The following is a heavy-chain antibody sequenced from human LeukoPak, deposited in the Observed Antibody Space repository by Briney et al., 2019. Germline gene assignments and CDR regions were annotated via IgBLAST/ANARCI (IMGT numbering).Heavy chain of an antibody. V-gene: IGHV4-34*01. CDR2: INHSGGT. CDR1: GGSFSGYY. J-gene: IGHJ2*01. Sequence: TSETLSLXCAVYGGSFSGYYWNWIRRPPGKGLEWIGEINHSGGTNYNPSLKSRVTISVDTSKNQFSLRLSSVTAADTAVYYCARGFLRGYSRGYFDLWGRGTLVTVSS. CDR3: ARGFLRGYSRGYFDL. D-gene: IGHD5-18*01.